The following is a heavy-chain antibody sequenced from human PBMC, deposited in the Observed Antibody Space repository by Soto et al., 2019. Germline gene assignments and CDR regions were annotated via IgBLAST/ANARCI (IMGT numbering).Heavy chain of an antibody. Sequence: LPLTCAVSGGSISSGGYSWSWIRQPPGKGLDWIGYIYHSGSTYYNPSLKSRVTISVDRSKNQFSLKLSSVTAADTAVYYCARDRDGMDVWGQGTTVTVSS. CDR2: IYHSGST. J-gene: IGHJ6*02. CDR1: GGSISSGGYS. V-gene: IGHV4-30-2*01. CDR3: ARDRDGMDV.